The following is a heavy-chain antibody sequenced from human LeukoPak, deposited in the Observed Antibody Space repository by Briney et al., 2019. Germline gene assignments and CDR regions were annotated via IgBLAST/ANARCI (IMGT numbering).Heavy chain of an antibody. CDR1: GGSISNYY. D-gene: IGHD3-10*01. Sequence: SETLSLTCTVSGGSISNYYWNWLRQPPGKGLEWIGYIYYTGNTNYNPSLKSRVTISVDTSKNQFSLKLSFVTAADTAVYYCARRGYASGSFGYWGQGTLVTVSS. J-gene: IGHJ4*02. CDR2: IYYTGNT. CDR3: ARRGYASGSFGY. V-gene: IGHV4-59*12.